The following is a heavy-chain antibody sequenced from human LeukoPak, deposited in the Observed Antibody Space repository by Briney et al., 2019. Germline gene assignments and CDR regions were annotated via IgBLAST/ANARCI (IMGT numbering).Heavy chain of an antibody. V-gene: IGHV4-34*01. Sequence: SETLSLTCAVYGGSFSGYYWSWIRQPPGKGLEWVGEINHSGSTNYNPSLKSRVTISVDTSKNQFSLKLSSVTAADTAVYYCARGLVGGGSYRYWGQGTLVTVSS. J-gene: IGHJ4*02. CDR2: INHSGST. D-gene: IGHD1-26*01. CDR3: ARGLVGGGSYRY. CDR1: GGSFSGYY.